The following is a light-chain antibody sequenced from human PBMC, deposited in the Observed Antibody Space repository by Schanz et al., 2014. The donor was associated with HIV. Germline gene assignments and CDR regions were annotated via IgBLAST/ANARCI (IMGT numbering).Light chain of an antibody. V-gene: IGKV3D-20*02. CDR3: QQRSTWPRLT. J-gene: IGKJ4*01. Sequence: EIVLTQSPGSLSLSPGGRATLSCGASQRLSSAYLAWYQQKRAQPPRLVIYATSTRAAGIPDRFSGSGSGTDFILTISSLEPEDFAVYYCQQRSTWPRLTFGGGTKVEI. CDR1: QRLSSAY. CDR2: ATS.